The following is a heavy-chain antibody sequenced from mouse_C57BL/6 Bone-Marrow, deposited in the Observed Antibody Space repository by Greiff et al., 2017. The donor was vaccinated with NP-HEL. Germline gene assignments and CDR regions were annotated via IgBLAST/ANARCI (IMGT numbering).Heavy chain of an antibody. CDR1: GYTFTSYG. CDR3: RGYPYAMDY. D-gene: IGHD2-2*01. J-gene: IGHJ4*01. CDR2: IYPRSGNT. V-gene: IGHV1-81*01. Sequence: VQLQQSGAELARPGASVKLSCKASGYTFTSYGISWVKQRPGQGLEWIGEIYPRSGNTYYNEKFKGKATLTADKSSSTAYMELRSLTSEDSAVYFCRGYPYAMDYWGQGTSVTVSS.